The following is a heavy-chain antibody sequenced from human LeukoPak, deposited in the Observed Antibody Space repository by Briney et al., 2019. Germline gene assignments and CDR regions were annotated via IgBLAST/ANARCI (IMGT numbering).Heavy chain of an antibody. CDR2: IDKKDKGYATAT. J-gene: IGHJ5*02. CDR1: GLTFSYFG. D-gene: IGHD1-26*01. Sequence: GGSLRLSCAASGLTFSYFGMSWVRQSSGKGLEWVGQIDKKDKGYATATAYAASVKGRFTISRDDSINTAYLQMKSLKTEDTAFYDCTGDSGTYNWLDPWGQGTLVTVSS. CDR3: TGDSGTYNWLDP. V-gene: IGHV3-73*01.